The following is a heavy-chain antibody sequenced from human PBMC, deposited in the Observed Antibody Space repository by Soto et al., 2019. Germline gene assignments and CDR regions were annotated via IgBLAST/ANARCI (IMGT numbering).Heavy chain of an antibody. V-gene: IGHV1-18*01. CDR3: VRDLNGDFYY. J-gene: IGHJ4*02. CDR2: INGYGHGA. D-gene: IGHD3-10*01. Sequence: QVQLVQSGAEVRQPGASVKVSCKASGYSFTTYGMSWERQAPGQGLEYMGWINGYGHGAKYVQRFQGRFPMTTDTSTNTVYMDLRRRTYDDTAVYYCVRDLNGDFYYWGQGTVVIVSP. CDR1: GYSFTTYG.